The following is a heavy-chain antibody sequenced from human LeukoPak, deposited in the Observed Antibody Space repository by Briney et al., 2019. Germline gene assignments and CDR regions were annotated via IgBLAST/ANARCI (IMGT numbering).Heavy chain of an antibody. CDR3: ARVPGYCSSTSCYNAAVFDY. CDR2: IYHSGST. CDR1: GGSISSGGYY. V-gene: IGHV4-30-2*01. Sequence: SETLSLTCTVSGGSISSGGYYWSWIRQPPGKGLEWIGYIYHSGSTYYNPSLKSRVTISVDRSKNQFSLKLSSVTAADTAVYYCARVPGYCSSTSCYNAAVFDYWGQGTLVTVSS. J-gene: IGHJ4*02. D-gene: IGHD2-2*02.